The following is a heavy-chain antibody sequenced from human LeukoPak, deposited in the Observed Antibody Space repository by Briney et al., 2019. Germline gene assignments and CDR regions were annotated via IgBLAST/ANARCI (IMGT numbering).Heavy chain of an antibody. D-gene: IGHD3-3*01. CDR1: GFTFSSYA. CDR2: IDSSSSYI. V-gene: IGHV3-21*01. CDR3: ARGPHGGFVIIPTEF. J-gene: IGHJ4*02. Sequence: GGSLRLSCAASGFTFSSYAMNWVRQAPGKGLEWVSSIDSSSSYIYYADPVKGRFTISRANAKNSLFLQMNSLRAEDTAVYYCARGPHGGFVIIPTEFWGQGTLVTVSS.